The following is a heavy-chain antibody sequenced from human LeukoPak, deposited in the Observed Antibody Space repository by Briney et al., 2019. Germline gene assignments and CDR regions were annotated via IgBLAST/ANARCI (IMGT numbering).Heavy chain of an antibody. CDR3: ARGLQRYYYDSSGFVA. D-gene: IGHD3-22*01. J-gene: IGHJ3*01. CDR2: IYYSGCT. CDR1: GGSISSSSYY. Sequence: SETLSLTCTVSGGSISSSSYYWGWIRQPPGKGLEWIGSIYYSGCTYYNPSLKSRVTISVDTSKDQFSLKLSSVTAADTAVYYCARGLQRYYYDSSGFVAWGQGTMVTVSS. V-gene: IGHV4-39*07.